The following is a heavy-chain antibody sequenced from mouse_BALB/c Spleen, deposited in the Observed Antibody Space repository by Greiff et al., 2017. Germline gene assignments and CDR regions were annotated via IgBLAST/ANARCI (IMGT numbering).Heavy chain of an antibody. CDR3: ARDSSGPLFAY. J-gene: IGHJ3*01. V-gene: IGHV3-2*02. Sequence: EVKLMESGPGLVKPSQSLSLTCTVTGYSITSDYAWNWIRQFPGNKLEWMGYISYSGSTSYNPSLKSRISITRDTSKNQFFLQLNSVTTEDTATYYCARDSSGPLFAYWGQGTLVSVSA. CDR2: ISYSGST. D-gene: IGHD3-2*01. CDR1: GYSITSDYA.